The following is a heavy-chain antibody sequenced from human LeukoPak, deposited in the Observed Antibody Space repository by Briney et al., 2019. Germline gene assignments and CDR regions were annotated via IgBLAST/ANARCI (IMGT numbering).Heavy chain of an antibody. J-gene: IGHJ4*02. D-gene: IGHD3-16*02. V-gene: IGHV3-23*01. CDR3: AKALARSMITFGGVIAIDY. Sequence: GGSLRLSCAASGFTFSSYAMRWVRQAPGKGLEWVSAISGSGGSTYYADSVKGRFTISRDNSKNTLYLQMNSLRAEDTAVYYCAKALARSMITFGGVIAIDYWGQGTLVTVSS. CDR2: ISGSGGST. CDR1: GFTFSSYA.